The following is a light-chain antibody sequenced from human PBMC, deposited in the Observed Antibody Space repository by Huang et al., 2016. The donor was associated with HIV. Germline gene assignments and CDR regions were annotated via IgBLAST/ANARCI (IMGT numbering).Light chain of an antibody. V-gene: IGKV1-27*01. Sequence: DIQMTQSPSSLSASVGDRITITCRATQGIANRRAWYQQRPGSVPNLLIYAASTLHSGVPSRFSGSGSGTHFSLTISSLQPEDVATYYCHKYDSAPLTFGGGTKVEIK. CDR2: AAS. CDR3: HKYDSAPLT. J-gene: IGKJ4*01. CDR1: QGIANR.